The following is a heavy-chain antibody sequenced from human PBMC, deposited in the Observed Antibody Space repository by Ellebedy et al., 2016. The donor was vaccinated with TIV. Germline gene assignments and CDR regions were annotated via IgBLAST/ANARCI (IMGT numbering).Heavy chain of an antibody. D-gene: IGHD7-27*01. CDR1: GYTFASYG. J-gene: IGHJ3*02. CDR3: ARTGIWGNAFDI. V-gene: IGHV7-4-1*01. CDR2: INTNSGNP. Sequence: AASVKVSCKASGYTFASYGVNWVRQAPGQGLEWMGWINTNSGNPTYAQAFTGRIVFSLDTPVSTAYLQIRSLRAEDSAVYYCARTGIWGNAFDIWGQGTMVTVSS.